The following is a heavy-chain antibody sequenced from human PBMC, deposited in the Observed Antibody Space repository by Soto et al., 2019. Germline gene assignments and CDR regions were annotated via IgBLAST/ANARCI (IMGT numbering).Heavy chain of an antibody. CDR2: TYYGSKWYS. CDR3: ARLIGNSWLDY. D-gene: IGHD6-13*01. Sequence: QVQLQQSGPGLVKPSQTLSLTCAISGDSVSSYSVVWNWIRQSPSGGLEWLGRTYYGSKWYSEYALSVQTPLNVEADTSKHHVSLQLDSATPDDTAVYYCARLIGNSWLDYWGQETLVTVSS. J-gene: IGHJ4*02. CDR1: GDSVSSYSVV. V-gene: IGHV6-1*01.